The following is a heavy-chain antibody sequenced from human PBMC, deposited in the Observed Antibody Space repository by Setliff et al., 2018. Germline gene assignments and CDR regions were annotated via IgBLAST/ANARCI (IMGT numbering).Heavy chain of an antibody. CDR2: IIPIFGTA. J-gene: IGHJ6*03. Sequence: GASVKVSCKASGGTFSSYAISWVRQAPGQGLEWMGGIIPIFGTANYAQKFQGRVTITADESTSTAYMELSSLRSEDTAVYYCARDLRPGIAAAGTYYYYYMDVWGKGTTVTVS. V-gene: IGHV1-69*13. CDR3: ARDLRPGIAAAGTYYYYYMDV. CDR1: GGTFSSYA. D-gene: IGHD6-13*01.